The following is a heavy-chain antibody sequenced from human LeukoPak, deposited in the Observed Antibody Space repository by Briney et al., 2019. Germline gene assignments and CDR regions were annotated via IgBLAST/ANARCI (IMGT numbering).Heavy chain of an antibody. D-gene: IGHD3-22*01. J-gene: IGHJ4*02. CDR1: GFTFGNYV. Sequence: GGSLRLSCAASGFTFGNYVMSWVRQAPGKGLEWVSTITGSGGSTYYADSVKGRFTISRDNSKNTLYLQMNSLRAEDTAVYYCAKGNYYDSSGYFDHWGQGTLVTVSS. V-gene: IGHV3-23*01. CDR2: ITGSGGST. CDR3: AKGNYYDSSGYFDH.